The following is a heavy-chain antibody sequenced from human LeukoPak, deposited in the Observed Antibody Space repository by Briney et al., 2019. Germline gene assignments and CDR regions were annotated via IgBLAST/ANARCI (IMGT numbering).Heavy chain of an antibody. CDR1: GGSISSYY. V-gene: IGHV4-59*01. D-gene: IGHD2-2*02. CDR2: IYYSGST. J-gene: IGHJ5*02. Sequence: SETLSLTCTVSGGSISSYYWSWIRQPPGKGLEWIGYIYYSGSTNYNPSLKSRVTISVDTSKNQFSLKLSSVTAADTAVYYCARAPIPYVWFDTWGQGTLVTVSS. CDR3: ARAPIPYVWFDT.